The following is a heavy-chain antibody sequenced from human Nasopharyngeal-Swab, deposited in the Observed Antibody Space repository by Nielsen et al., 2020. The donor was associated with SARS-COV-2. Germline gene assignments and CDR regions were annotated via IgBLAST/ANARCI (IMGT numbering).Heavy chain of an antibody. V-gene: IGHV3-30-3*01. J-gene: IGHJ6*02. Sequence: GESLKISCAASGFTFSTYAMHWVRQAPGKGLEWVAFISYDGSNKYYADSVKGRFTISRDNSKNTLYLQMNSLRAEDTAVYYCASPYGSGSYYYYYGMDVWGQGTTVTVSS. CDR2: ISYDGSNK. CDR1: GFTFSTYA. CDR3: ASPYGSGSYYYYYGMDV. D-gene: IGHD3-10*01.